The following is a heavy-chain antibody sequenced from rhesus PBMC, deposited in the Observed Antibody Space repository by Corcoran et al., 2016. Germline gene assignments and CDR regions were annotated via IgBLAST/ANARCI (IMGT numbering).Heavy chain of an antibody. D-gene: IGHD6-13*01. Sequence: QVQLQESGPGLVKPSETLSLTCAVSGFSINSGFCWGWGRPPPGPGLEWIALIGGGVVSTKYNPSLKSLVTISNDTSKNQFSLKLRSVTAADTAVYYCARDGPSSGSLDVWGRGILVTVSS. CDR3: ARDGPSSGSLDV. J-gene: IGHJ5-2*02. CDR1: GFSINSGFC. V-gene: IGHV4-127*01. CDR2: IGGGVVST.